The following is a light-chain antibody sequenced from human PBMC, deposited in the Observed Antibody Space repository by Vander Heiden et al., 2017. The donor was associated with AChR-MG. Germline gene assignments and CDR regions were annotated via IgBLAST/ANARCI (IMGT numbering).Light chain of an antibody. J-gene: IGKJ1*01. CDR1: QSVSSN. CDR3: QQENNWPQT. CDR2: GAS. V-gene: IGKV3-15*01. Sequence: EIVMTQSPATLSVSPGERATLSCRASQSVSSNLAWYQQKPGQAPRPLIYGASTRATGIPARFSGSGSGTEFTLTISSLQSEDFAVYYCQQENNWPQTFGQGTKVEIK.